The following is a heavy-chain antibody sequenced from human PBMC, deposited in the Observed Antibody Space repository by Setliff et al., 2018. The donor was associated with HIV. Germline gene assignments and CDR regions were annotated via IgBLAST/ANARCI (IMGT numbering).Heavy chain of an antibody. V-gene: IGHV3-33*08. CDR2: IWYDGSNK. J-gene: IGHJ4*02. Sequence: SLTISCAASGFTFSSYGMHWVRQAPGKGLEWVAVIWYDGSNKYYADSVKGRFTISRDNSKNTLYLQMNSLRAEDTAVYYCASSYSGYDWEIDYWGQGTLVTVSS. CDR3: ASSYSGYDWEIDY. CDR1: GFTFSSYG. D-gene: IGHD5-12*01.